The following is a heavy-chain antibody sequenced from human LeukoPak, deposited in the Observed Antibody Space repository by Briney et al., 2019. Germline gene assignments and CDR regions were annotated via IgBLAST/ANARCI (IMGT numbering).Heavy chain of an antibody. D-gene: IGHD5-18*01. V-gene: IGHV3-21*04. J-gene: IGHJ4*02. CDR1: GFTFSSYS. Sequence: PGGSLRLSCAASGFTFSSYSMNWVRQAPGKGLEWVSSISSSSSYIYYADSVKGRFTISRDNAKNSLYLQMNSLRAEDTAVYYCAKGMGYSYGFFDYWGQGTLVTVSS. CDR3: AKGMGYSYGFFDY. CDR2: ISSSSSYI.